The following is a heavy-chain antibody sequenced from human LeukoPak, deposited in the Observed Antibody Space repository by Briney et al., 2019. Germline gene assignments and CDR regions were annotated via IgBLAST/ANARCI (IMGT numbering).Heavy chain of an antibody. J-gene: IGHJ4*02. CDR1: GGSVSSGSYY. V-gene: IGHV4-61*01. D-gene: IGHD3-3*01. CDR2: IYYSGST. Sequence: SETLSLTCTVSGGSVSSGSYYWSWIRQPPGKGLEWIGYIYYSGSTNYNPSLKSRVTISVDTSKNQFSLKLSSVTAADTAVYYCARGRNTYYDFWSGYYTGRVFDYWGQGTLVTVSS. CDR3: ARGRNTYYDFWSGYYTGRVFDY.